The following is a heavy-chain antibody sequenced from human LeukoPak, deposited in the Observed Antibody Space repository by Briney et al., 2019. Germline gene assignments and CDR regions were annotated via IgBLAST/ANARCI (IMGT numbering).Heavy chain of an antibody. CDR1: GGSFSGYY. CDR3: ARGRMRWPVDY. Sequence: ASETLSLTCAVYGGSFSGYYWRWIRQPPGKGLEWIGEINHSGSTNYNPSLKSRVTISVDTSKNRFSLKLSSVTAADTAVYYCARGRMRWPVDYWGQGTLVTVSS. D-gene: IGHD1-14*01. J-gene: IGHJ4*02. V-gene: IGHV4-34*01. CDR2: INHSGST.